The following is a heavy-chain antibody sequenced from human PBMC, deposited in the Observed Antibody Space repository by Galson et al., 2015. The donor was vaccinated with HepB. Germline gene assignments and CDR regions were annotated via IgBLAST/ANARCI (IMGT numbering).Heavy chain of an antibody. J-gene: IGHJ4*02. V-gene: IGHV6-1*01. CDR3: ASHYSSGWYGGASFED. CDR2: TYYRSKWYS. CDR1: GDSVFSNRAA. D-gene: IGHD6-19*01. Sequence: CAISGDSVFSNRAAWSWIRQSPSRGLEWLGRTYYRSKWYSDYAESAKSRITINPDPSRNQFSLQLNSVTPEDTAVYYCASHYSSGWYGGASFEDWGQGTLVTVSS.